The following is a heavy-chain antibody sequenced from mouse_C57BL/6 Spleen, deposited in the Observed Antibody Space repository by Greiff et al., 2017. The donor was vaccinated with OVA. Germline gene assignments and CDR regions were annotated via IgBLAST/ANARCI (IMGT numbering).Heavy chain of an antibody. V-gene: IGHV1-64*01. D-gene: IGHD1-1*01. J-gene: IGHJ1*03. CDR1: GYTFTSYW. CDR3: ARSPLSYGRWYFDV. Sequence: VQLQQPGAELVKPGASVKLSCKASGYTFTSYWMHWVKQRPGQGLEWIGMIHPNSGSTNYNEKFKSKATLTVDKSSSTAYMQLSSLTSEDSAVYYCARSPLSYGRWYFDVWGTGTTVTVSS. CDR2: IHPNSGST.